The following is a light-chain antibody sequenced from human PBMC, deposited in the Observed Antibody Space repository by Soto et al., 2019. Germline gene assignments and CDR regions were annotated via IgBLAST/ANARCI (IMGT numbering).Light chain of an antibody. V-gene: IGLV2-23*01. Sequence: QSALTQPASVSGSPGQSITISCTGTSSDVGSSNLVSWYQQHPGKAPKLMIYEGSKRPSGVSNRFSGSKSGNTASLTISGLQAEDEADYYCCSYAGSGTYVFGTGTKLTVL. CDR3: CSYAGSGTYV. CDR1: SSDVGSSNL. CDR2: EGS. J-gene: IGLJ1*01.